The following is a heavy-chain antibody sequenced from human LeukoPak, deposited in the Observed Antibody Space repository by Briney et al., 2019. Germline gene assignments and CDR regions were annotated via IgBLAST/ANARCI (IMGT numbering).Heavy chain of an antibody. CDR1: GFTFDDYG. D-gene: IGHD2-2*01. CDR3: ARRVQVVPAATPVYYMDV. Sequence: GGSLRLSCAASGFTFDDYGMSWVRQAPGKGLEGVSGINWNGGSTGYADPVKGRFTISRDNAKNSLYLQMNSLRAEDTALYHCARRVQVVPAATPVYYMDVWGKGTTVTVSS. V-gene: IGHV3-20*01. J-gene: IGHJ6*03. CDR2: INWNGGST.